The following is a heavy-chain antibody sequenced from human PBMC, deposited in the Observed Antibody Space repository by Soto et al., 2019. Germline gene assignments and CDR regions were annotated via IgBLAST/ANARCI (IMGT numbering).Heavy chain of an antibody. D-gene: IGHD3-10*01. J-gene: IGHJ1*01. Sequence: QVQLVQSGAEVKKPGASVKVSCKASGYTFTSYGISWVRQAPGQGLEWMGWISAYNGNTNYAQKLQGRVTMTTDRARSTAYMELRSLRSDETAVYYCARSLRFGELLYSGSYFQHWGQGTLVTVSS. CDR3: ARSLRFGELLYSGSYFQH. CDR1: GYTFTSYG. CDR2: ISAYNGNT. V-gene: IGHV1-18*01.